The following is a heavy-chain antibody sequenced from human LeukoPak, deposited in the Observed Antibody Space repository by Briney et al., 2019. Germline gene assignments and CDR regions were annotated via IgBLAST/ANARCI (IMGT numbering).Heavy chain of an antibody. CDR3: ARALYSWELPDY. D-gene: IGHD1-26*01. CDR2: IIPIFGTA. V-gene: IGHV1-69*13. J-gene: IGHJ4*02. CDR1: GGTFSSYA. Sequence: SVKVSCKASGGTFSSYAISWVRQAPGQGLEWMGGIIPIFGTANYAQKFQGRVTITADESTSTAYMELSSLRSEDTAVYYCARALYSWELPDYWGQGTLVTVSS.